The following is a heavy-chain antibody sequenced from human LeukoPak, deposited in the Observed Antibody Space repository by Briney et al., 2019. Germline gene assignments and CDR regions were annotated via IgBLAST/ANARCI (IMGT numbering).Heavy chain of an antibody. Sequence: ASVKVSCKASGYTFISYGISWVRQAPGQGLEWMGGIIPIFGTANYAQKFQGRVTITADESTSTAYMELSSLRSEDTAVYYCARVMGLTTVTTYGAFDIWGQGTMVTVSS. D-gene: IGHD4-11*01. V-gene: IGHV1-69*13. J-gene: IGHJ3*02. CDR2: IIPIFGTA. CDR3: ARVMGLTTVTTYGAFDI. CDR1: GYTFISYG.